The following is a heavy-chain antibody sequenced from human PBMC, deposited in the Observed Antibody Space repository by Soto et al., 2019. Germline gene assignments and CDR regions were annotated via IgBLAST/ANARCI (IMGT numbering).Heavy chain of an antibody. J-gene: IGHJ3*02. Sequence: SGWSLRLSCAASGFTLISYSMNWVRQAPGKGLEWVSSVSSSSSYLYFADSVRGRFTISRDNAKNSLYLQMNSLRAEDTAVYYCARDRTGAIDAFDIWGQGTMVTVSS. D-gene: IGHD1-26*01. CDR3: ARDRTGAIDAFDI. V-gene: IGHV3-21*01. CDR2: VSSSSSYL. CDR1: GFTLISYS.